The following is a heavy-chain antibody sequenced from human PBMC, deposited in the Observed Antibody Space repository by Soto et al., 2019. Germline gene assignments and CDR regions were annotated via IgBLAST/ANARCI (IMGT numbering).Heavy chain of an antibody. Sequence: SETLSLTCTVSGGSISSSSYYWGWIRQPPGKGLEWIGSIYYSGSTYYNPSLKSRVTISVDTSKNQFSLKLSSVTAADTAVYYCARRTYSSSSQIFDYWGQGALVTVSS. V-gene: IGHV4-39*01. CDR2: IYYSGST. CDR3: ARRTYSSSSQIFDY. CDR1: GGSISSSSYY. D-gene: IGHD6-6*01. J-gene: IGHJ4*02.